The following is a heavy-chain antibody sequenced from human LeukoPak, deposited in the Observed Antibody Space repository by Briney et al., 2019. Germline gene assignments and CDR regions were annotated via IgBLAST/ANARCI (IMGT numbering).Heavy chain of an antibody. CDR3: ARDLGYCSGGSCYSGVWFDP. Sequence: ASVKVSCTASGYTFTSYGISWVRQAPGQGLEWMGWISAYNGNINYAQKLQGRVTMTTDTSTSTAYMELRSLRSDETAVYYCARDLGYCSGGSCYSGVWFDPWGQGTLVTVSS. D-gene: IGHD2-15*01. CDR2: ISAYNGNI. J-gene: IGHJ5*02. V-gene: IGHV1-18*01. CDR1: GYTFTSYG.